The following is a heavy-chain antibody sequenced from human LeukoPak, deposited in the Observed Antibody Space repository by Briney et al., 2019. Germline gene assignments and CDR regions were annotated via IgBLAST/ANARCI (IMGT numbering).Heavy chain of an antibody. J-gene: IGHJ4*02. CDR1: GFTFSSYA. V-gene: IGHV3-23*01. CDR3: ETQSGSYHFFDY. CDR2: ISGSGGST. Sequence: GSLRLSCAASGFTFSSYAMSWVRQAPGKGLEWVSAISGSGGSTYYADSVKGRFTISRDNAKNSLYLQMSSLRDEDTAVYYCETQSGSYHFFDYWGQGTLVTVSS. D-gene: IGHD1-26*01.